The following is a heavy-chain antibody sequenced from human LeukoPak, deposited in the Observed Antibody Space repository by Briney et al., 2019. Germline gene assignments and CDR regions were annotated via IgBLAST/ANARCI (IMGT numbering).Heavy chain of an antibody. V-gene: IGHV1-2*02. CDR1: GYTFTGYY. Sequence: GASVKVSCKASGYTFTGYYMHWVRQAPGQGLEWMGWINPNSGGTNYAQKFQGRVTMTRDTSISTAYMELSRLRSDDTAVYYCARSSGSYYGGCDIWGQGTIVTVSS. CDR3: ARSSGSYYGGCDI. CDR2: INPNSGGT. J-gene: IGHJ3*02. D-gene: IGHD1-26*01.